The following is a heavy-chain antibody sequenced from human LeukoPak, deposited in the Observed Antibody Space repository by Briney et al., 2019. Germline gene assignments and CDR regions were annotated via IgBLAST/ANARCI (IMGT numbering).Heavy chain of an antibody. CDR1: GYTFTSYD. CDR3: ARVGTGWNRGATISLYTD. V-gene: IGHV1-2*02. J-gene: IGHJ4*02. D-gene: IGHD5-12*01. Sequence: GASVKVSCRASGYTFTSYDINWVRQATGQGLEWMGWMNPNSGGTNYAQKFQGRVTMTRDTSISTAYMELSRLRSDDTAVYYCARVGTGWNRGATISLYTDWGQGTLVTVSS. CDR2: MNPNSGGT.